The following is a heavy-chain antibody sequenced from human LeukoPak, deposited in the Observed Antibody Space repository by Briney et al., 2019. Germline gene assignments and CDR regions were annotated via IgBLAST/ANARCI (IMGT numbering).Heavy chain of an antibody. J-gene: IGHJ6*02. V-gene: IGHV3-48*01. CDR2: VSISNI. CDR3: ARGLYRTVTNYWGNYYHGMDV. CDR1: GFTFSSYS. Sequence: RGSLRLSCAASGFTFSSYSMNWVRQAPGKGLEWVSYVSISNIYYADSVKGRFTISRDNAKNSLYLQMNSLRAEDTAVYYCARGLYRTVTNYWGNYYHGMDVWGQGTTVTVSS. D-gene: IGHD3-16*01.